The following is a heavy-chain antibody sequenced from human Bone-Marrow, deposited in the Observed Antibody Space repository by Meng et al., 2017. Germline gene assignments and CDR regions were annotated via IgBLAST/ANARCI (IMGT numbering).Heavy chain of an antibody. D-gene: IGHD1-26*01. CDR1: GFTFSSYA. Sequence: LSLTCAASGFTFSSYAMHWVRQAPGKGLEYVSAISSNGGSTYYANSVKGRFTISRDNSKNTLYLQMGSLRAEDMAVYYCASGKWELLAWGQGTLVTVSS. J-gene: IGHJ5*02. CDR3: ASGKWELLA. V-gene: IGHV3-64*01. CDR2: ISSNGGST.